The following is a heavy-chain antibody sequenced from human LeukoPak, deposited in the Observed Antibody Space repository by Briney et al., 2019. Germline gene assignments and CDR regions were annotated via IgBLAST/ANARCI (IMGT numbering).Heavy chain of an antibody. J-gene: IGHJ4*02. Sequence: SVKVSCKASGGTFSSYTISWVRQAPGQGLEWMGRIIPILGIANYAQKFQGRVTITADKSTSTAYMELSSLRSEDTAAYYCASSPAVLTGYYSPFDYWGQGTLVTVSS. CDR2: IIPILGIA. CDR3: ASSPAVLTGYYSPFDY. CDR1: GGTFSSYT. V-gene: IGHV1-69*02. D-gene: IGHD3-9*01.